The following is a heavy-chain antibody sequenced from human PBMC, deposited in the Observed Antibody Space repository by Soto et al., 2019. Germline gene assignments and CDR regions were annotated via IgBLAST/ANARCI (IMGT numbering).Heavy chain of an antibody. CDR2: VIGTGIDT. CDR3: AKATRGQCIGAHCYALDF. D-gene: IGHD2-15*01. V-gene: IGHV3-23*01. CDR1: GFTFTNYA. Sequence: EVQLLESGGGLVQPGGSLRLSCADSGFTFTNYAMNWVRHSPGKGLEWVASVIGTGIDTYHAASVKGRFTISRDNSRNTMYLEMNRLRAEDPAMYHCAKATRGQCIGAHCYALDFWGQGILVNVS. J-gene: IGHJ4*02.